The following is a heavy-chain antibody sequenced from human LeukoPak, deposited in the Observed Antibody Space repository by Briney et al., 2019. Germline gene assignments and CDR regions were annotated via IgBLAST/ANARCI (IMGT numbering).Heavy chain of an antibody. CDR1: GGSISRYY. J-gene: IGHJ3*02. D-gene: IGHD2-15*01. CDR3: SRDRISAVVDVFDI. Sequence: KSSETVSLTCTVSGGSISRYYWSWMRQPAGKGREWIGRIDTSGITNYNPSLKRRVTMSVDTSKNQFFLKVNSETAADTAVYYCSRDRISAVVDVFDIWGQVTMVTVSS. V-gene: IGHV4-4*07. CDR2: IDTSGIT.